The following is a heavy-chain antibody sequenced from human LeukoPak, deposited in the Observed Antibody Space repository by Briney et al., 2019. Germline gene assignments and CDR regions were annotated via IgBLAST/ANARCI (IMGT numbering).Heavy chain of an antibody. CDR1: GYTFTSYD. J-gene: IGHJ3*02. CDR3: ATPRYYDFWSGYPLEDDAFDI. CDR2: MNPNSGNT. Sequence: ASVKVSCKASGYTFTSYDINWVRQATGQGLAWMGWMNPNSGNTGYAQKFQGRVTMTRNTPISTAYMELSSLRSEDTAVYYCATPRYYDFWSGYPLEDDAFDIWGQGTMVTVSS. V-gene: IGHV1-8*01. D-gene: IGHD3-3*01.